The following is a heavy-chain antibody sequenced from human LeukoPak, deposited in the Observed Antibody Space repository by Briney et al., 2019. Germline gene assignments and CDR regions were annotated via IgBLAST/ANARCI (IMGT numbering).Heavy chain of an antibody. V-gene: IGHV3-30*02. CDR2: IRYDGSYK. CDR1: GFTISSYG. D-gene: IGHD3-10*01. J-gene: IGHJ6*03. CDR3: AKDGGVRGPDYYYYMDA. Sequence: GGSLRLSCVVSGFTISSYGMHWVRQAPGKGLEWVAFIRYDGSYKKYADSVKGRFTISRDNSKNTLCLQMNSLRAEDTAVYYCAKDGGVRGPDYYYYMDAWGKGTTVTISS.